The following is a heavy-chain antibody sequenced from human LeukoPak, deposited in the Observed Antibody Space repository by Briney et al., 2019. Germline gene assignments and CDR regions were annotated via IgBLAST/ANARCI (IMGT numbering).Heavy chain of an antibody. CDR2: IYYSGST. J-gene: IGHJ4*02. CDR3: ARWTPYCGGDCDDY. Sequence: SETLSLTCTVSGGSISSYYWSWIRQPPGKGLDWIGYIYYSGSTNYNPSLKSRVTISVDTSKNQFSLKLSSVTAADTAVYYCARWTPYCGGDCDDYWGQGTLVTVSS. V-gene: IGHV4-59*01. CDR1: GGSISSYY. D-gene: IGHD2-21*02.